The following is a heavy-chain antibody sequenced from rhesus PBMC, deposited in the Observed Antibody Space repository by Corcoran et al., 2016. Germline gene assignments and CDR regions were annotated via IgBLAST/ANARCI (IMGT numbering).Heavy chain of an antibody. CDR1: GFTLGSYY. CDR2: INTGGGST. CDR3: ARDAWYDY. V-gene: IGHV3-8*01. D-gene: IGHD2-27*01. J-gene: IGHJ4*01. Sequence: VHLVESGGGLVPPGGSLSLFCTGSGFTLGSYYLYWVRQGPGKGLEWVSAINTGGGSTWYTDSVKGRFTISKENAKNTLYLQMDSLRAEDTAVYYCARDAWYDYWGQGVLVTVSS.